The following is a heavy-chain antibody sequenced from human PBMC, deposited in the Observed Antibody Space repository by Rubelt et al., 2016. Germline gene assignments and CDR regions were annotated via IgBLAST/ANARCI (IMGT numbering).Heavy chain of an antibody. V-gene: IGHV4-34*01. D-gene: IGHD3-3*01. Sequence: QVQLQQWGAGLLKPSETLSLTCAVYGGSLSGYYWIWIRQPPGKGLEWIGEINHSGSTNYNPSLKSRVTISVDLSKNQCPRKLTAVAAADTAVYFWASSVRFLEKASDIWGRGTLVTVSS. CDR1: GGSLSGYY. CDR3: ASSVRFLEKASDI. J-gene: IGHJ3*02. CDR2: INHSGST.